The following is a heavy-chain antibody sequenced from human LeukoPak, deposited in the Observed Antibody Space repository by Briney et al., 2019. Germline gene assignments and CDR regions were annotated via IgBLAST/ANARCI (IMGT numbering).Heavy chain of an antibody. Sequence: GGSLRLSCAASGFTFSRFAMNWVRQAPGKGLEWISYINTDSSDIHYAASLKGRFTISRDNARNTLFLQLSSLRAEDSAVYYCARDTFQPGLIDSWGQGTLVTVSS. J-gene: IGHJ4*02. V-gene: IGHV3-21*05. CDR3: ARDTFQPGLIDS. CDR2: INTDSSDI. D-gene: IGHD2-2*01. CDR1: GFTFSRFA.